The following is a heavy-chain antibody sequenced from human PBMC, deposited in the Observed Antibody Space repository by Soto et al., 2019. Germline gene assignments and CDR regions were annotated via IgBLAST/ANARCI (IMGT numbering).Heavy chain of an antibody. Sequence: GGPRRGSCDTSRCSSSPYRMSWVRQAPGKGLEWVANIKQDGSEQYYVDSVKGRFTISRNNAKNSLYLQMNSLRPEDTAVFYCARDFDVWGRGTLVTVSA. CDR2: IKQDGSEQ. CDR3: ARDFDV. J-gene: IGHJ2*01. CDR1: RCSSSPYR. V-gene: IGHV3-7*01.